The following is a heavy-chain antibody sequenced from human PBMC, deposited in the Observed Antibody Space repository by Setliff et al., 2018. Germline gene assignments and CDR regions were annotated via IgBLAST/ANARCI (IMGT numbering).Heavy chain of an antibody. V-gene: IGHV2-5*02. D-gene: IGHD2-8*01. Sequence: GSGPTLVNPTQTLTLTCTFSGFSLSTTGVGVGWIRQPPGKALEWLVLIYWDDDNRYNPSLKSRLTITKDTSKNQVVLTMTNVDPADTATYYCAHRRTVYAGGTDAFDVWGRGTLVTVSS. CDR3: AHRRTVYAGGTDAFDV. CDR2: IYWDDDN. CDR1: GFSLSTTGVG. J-gene: IGHJ3*01.